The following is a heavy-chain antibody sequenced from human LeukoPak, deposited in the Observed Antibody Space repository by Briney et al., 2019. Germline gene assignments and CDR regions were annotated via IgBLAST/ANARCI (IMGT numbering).Heavy chain of an antibody. Sequence: SVKVSCKASGGTFSSYAISWVRQAPGQGLEWMGGIIPIFGTANYAQRFQGRVTITADESTSTAYMELSSLRSEDTAVYYCATGALYYYYYMDVWGKGTTVTVSS. CDR1: GGTFSSYA. V-gene: IGHV1-69*13. CDR2: IIPIFGTA. J-gene: IGHJ6*03. CDR3: ATGALYYYYYMDV.